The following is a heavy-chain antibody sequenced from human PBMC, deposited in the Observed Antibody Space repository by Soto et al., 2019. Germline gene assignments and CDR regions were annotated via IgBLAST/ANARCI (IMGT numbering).Heavy chain of an antibody. CDR2: IYWDDDK. J-gene: IGHJ4*02. V-gene: IGHV2-5*02. D-gene: IGHD3-3*01. CDR1: GFSLTTSGVG. CDR3: AHRVLRAVFGLVTPTAIYFDF. Sequence: QITLNESGPTVVKPTETLTLTCTFSGFSLTTSGVGVGWVRQSPGKAPEWLAFIYWDDDKRYSTSLKSRLTIPKDTSKTQVFLTLANVDPADTATYYCAHRVLRAVFGLVTPTAIYFDFWGQGPPVVVSS.